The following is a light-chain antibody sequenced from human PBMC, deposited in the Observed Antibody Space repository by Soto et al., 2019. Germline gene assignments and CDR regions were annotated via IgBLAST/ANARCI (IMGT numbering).Light chain of an antibody. J-gene: IGKJ1*01. CDR2: WAS. V-gene: IGKV4-1*01. CDR1: ENLFFSANNQNY. CDR3: QQYFSGPPT. Sequence: DIVMTQSPDSLPVSLGERATINCKSSENLFFSANNQNYLAWYQQKPGQPPKLLIYWASARESGVPDRFSGSGSGRDFSLTISSLQAEDVAVYYCQQYFSGPPTFGQGTKVEIK.